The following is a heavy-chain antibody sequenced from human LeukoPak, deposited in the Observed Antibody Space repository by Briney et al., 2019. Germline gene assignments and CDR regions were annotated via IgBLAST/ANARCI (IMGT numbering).Heavy chain of an antibody. J-gene: IGHJ6*02. CDR1: GFTFSSYE. Sequence: GGSLRLSCAASGFTFSSYEMNWVRQAPGKGLVWVSYISSSGSTIYYADSVKGRSTISRDNAKNSLYLQMNSLRAEDTAVYYCARVRNGMDVWGQGTTVTVSS. CDR3: ARVRNGMDV. V-gene: IGHV3-48*03. CDR2: ISSSGSTI.